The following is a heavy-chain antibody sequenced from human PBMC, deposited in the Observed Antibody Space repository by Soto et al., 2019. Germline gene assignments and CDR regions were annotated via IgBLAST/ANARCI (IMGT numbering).Heavy chain of an antibody. CDR2: ICGSGGST. CDR1: GFTLSSYA. V-gene: IGHV3-23*01. CDR3: AKLTQDIVVVVAATPSYYYYGMDV. D-gene: IGHD2-15*01. Sequence: GRSLRLSCAASGFTLSSYAMSWVRQAPGNGLEWVSAICGSGGSTYYADSVKGRFTISRDNSKNTLYLQMNSLRAEDTAVYYCAKLTQDIVVVVAATPSYYYYGMDVWGQGTTVTVSS. J-gene: IGHJ6*02.